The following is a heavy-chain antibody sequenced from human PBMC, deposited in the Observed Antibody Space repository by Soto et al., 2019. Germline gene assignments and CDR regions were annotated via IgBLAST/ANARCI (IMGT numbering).Heavy chain of an antibody. Sequence: ESGGGLVQPGGSLRLSCAASGFTVSSNYMSWVRQAPGKGLEWVSVIYSGGSTYYADSVKGRFTISRDNSKNTLYLQMNSLRAEDTAVYYCARGPPQYSGYDPSLYFDYWGQGTLVTVSS. V-gene: IGHV3-66*01. CDR3: ARGPPQYSGYDPSLYFDY. J-gene: IGHJ4*02. CDR2: IYSGGST. CDR1: GFTVSSNY. D-gene: IGHD5-12*01.